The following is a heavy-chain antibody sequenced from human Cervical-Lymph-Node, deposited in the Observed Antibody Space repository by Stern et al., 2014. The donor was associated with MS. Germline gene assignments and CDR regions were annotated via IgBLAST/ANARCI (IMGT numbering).Heavy chain of an antibody. V-gene: IGHV3-21*01. J-gene: IGHJ4*02. CDR2: ITSSSSYL. Sequence: EDQLVESGGGLVKPGGSLRLSCAASGFSFSAYNMNWVRQAPGKGLEWVSSITSSSSYLYYADSVRGRFTISRDNARNSLYLQMNSLRVEDTAVYYCARLREGSGTYYDKIDYWGQGTLVTVSS. D-gene: IGHD3-10*01. CDR3: ARLREGSGTYYDKIDY. CDR1: GFSFSAYN.